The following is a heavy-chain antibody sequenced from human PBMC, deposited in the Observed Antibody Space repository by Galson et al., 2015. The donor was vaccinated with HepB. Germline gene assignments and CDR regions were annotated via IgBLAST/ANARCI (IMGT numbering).Heavy chain of an antibody. CDR2: IIPIFGIA. CDR1: GGTFSSYA. CDR3: ARSLVPAATYYYYYGMDV. D-gene: IGHD2-2*01. J-gene: IGHJ6*02. V-gene: IGHV1-69*13. Sequence: SVKVSCKASGGTFSSYAISWVRQAPGQGLEWMGGIIPIFGIANYAQKFQGRVTITADESTSTAYMELSSLRSGDTAVYYCARSLVPAATYYYYYGMDVWGQGTTVTVSS.